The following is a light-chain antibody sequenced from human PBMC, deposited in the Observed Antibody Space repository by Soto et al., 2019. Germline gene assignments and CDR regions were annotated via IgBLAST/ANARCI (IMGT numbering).Light chain of an antibody. CDR3: SSYAGSNNYLV. CDR1: SSDVGGYNY. V-gene: IGLV2-8*01. Sequence: QSVLTQPPSASGSPGQSVTISCTGTSSDVGGYNYVSWYQQHPGKAPKLMIYEVSKRPSGVPDRFSGSKSGNTASLTVSGLQAEDEADYYGSSYAGSNNYLVFGGGTKLTVL. CDR2: EVS. J-gene: IGLJ2*01.